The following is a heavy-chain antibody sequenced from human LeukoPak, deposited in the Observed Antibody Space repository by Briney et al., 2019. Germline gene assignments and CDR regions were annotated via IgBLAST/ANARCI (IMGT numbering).Heavy chain of an antibody. D-gene: IGHD3-22*01. V-gene: IGHV4-31*03. CDR1: GGSISSGGYY. Sequence: SQTLSLTCTVSGGSISSGGYYWSWIRQHPGKGLEWIGYIYYGGSTYYNPSLKSRVTISVDTSKDQFSLKLSSVTAADTAVYYCARVRNTYYYDSSGYYYLDYWGQGTLVTVSS. CDR3: ARVRNTYYYDSSGYYYLDY. CDR2: IYYGGST. J-gene: IGHJ4*02.